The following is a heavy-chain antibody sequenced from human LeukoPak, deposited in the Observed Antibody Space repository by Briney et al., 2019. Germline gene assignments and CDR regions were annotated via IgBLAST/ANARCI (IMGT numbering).Heavy chain of an antibody. CDR2: IRSKANSYAT. CDR1: GFTFSGSA. Sequence: GGSLRLSCAASGFTFSGSAMHWVRQASGKGLEWVGRIRSKANSYATAYAASVKGRFTISRDDSKNTAYPQMNSLKTEDTAVYYCTRIPHCSSTSCPTNWGQGTLVTVSS. V-gene: IGHV3-73*01. CDR3: TRIPHCSSTSCPTN. D-gene: IGHD2-2*01. J-gene: IGHJ4*02.